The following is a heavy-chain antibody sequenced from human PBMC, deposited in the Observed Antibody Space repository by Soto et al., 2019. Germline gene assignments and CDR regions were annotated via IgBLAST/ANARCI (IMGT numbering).Heavy chain of an antibody. CDR3: ARDLHDYDDSHFDY. J-gene: IGHJ4*02. V-gene: IGHV1-18*01. CDR2: ISTHNGNT. Sequence: QVQLVQSGAEVKKSGASMKVSCKASGYTFTHYGISWVRQAPGQGLEWMGWISTHNGNTNYAQKVQGRVTMTTDTSTNTAYMELRSLRSDDTAVYYCARDLHDYDDSHFDYWGQGTLVTVSS. D-gene: IGHD4-17*01. CDR1: GYTFTHYG.